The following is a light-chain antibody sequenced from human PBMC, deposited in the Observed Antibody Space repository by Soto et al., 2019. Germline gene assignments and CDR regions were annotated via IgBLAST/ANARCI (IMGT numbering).Light chain of an antibody. Sequence: DIQMTQSPSSLSASVGDRVTITCQESEDISNYLNWYQQKPGKAPKLLIYDSSNLETGVPSRFSGSGSGTDFTFTISSLQPEDIATYYCQQDDNRPLTFGGGTKVEIK. CDR2: DSS. V-gene: IGKV1-33*01. CDR1: EDISNY. CDR3: QQDDNRPLT. J-gene: IGKJ4*01.